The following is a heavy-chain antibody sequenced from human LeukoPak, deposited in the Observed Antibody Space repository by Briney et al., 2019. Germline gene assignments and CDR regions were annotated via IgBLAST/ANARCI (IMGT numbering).Heavy chain of an antibody. V-gene: IGHV3-7*03. CDR2: IKEDGSEK. Sequence: GSLRLSCAASGLTFSNYWMTWVRQAPGKGLEWVADIKEDGSEKYYVDSVKGRFTISRDNAKNSLFLQMDSPRSEDTAVYYCVKNSGWYRLDCWGQGTLATVSS. CDR1: GLTFSNYW. CDR3: VKNSGWYRLDC. J-gene: IGHJ4*02. D-gene: IGHD6-13*01.